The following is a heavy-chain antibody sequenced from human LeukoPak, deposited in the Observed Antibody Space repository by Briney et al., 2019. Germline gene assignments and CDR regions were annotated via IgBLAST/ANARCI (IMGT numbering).Heavy chain of an antibody. D-gene: IGHD3-22*01. CDR2: IIPIFGTA. CDR1: GGTFSSYA. CDR3: AGTGTKTYYYDSSGYYYD. J-gene: IGHJ4*02. V-gene: IGHV1-69*01. Sequence: SVKVSCKASGGTFSSYAISWVRQAPGQGLEWMGGIIPIFGTANYAQKFQGRVTITADESTSTAYMELSSLRFEDTAVYYCAGTGTKTYYYDSSGYYYDWGQGTLVTVSS.